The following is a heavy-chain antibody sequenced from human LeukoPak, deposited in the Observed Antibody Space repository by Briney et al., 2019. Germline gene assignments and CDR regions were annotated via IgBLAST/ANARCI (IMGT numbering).Heavy chain of an antibody. J-gene: IGHJ6*02. D-gene: IGHD4-23*01. CDR1: GFTFSSYA. V-gene: IGHV3-30-3*01. Sequence: GGSLRLSCAASGFTFSSYAMHWVRQAPGKGLGWVAVISYDGSNKYYADSVKGRFTISRDNSKNTLYLQMNSLRAEDTAVYYCARDRTVEPLLGLYYYGMDVWGQGTTVTVSS. CDR3: ARDRTVEPLLGLYYYGMDV. CDR2: ISYDGSNK.